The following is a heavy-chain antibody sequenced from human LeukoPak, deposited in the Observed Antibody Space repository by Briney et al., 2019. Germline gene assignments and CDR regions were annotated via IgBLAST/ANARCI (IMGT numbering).Heavy chain of an antibody. V-gene: IGHV4-59*08. CDR1: GGSISDYY. J-gene: IGHJ5*02. D-gene: IGHD4-17*01. CDR2: ISDSGSGSA. Sequence: SETLSLTCTVSGGSISDYYWSWIRQPPGKGLEWIAYISDSGSGSAKYNPSLKSRVTISMDTSKNHVSLLLNSVTAADTAVYYCARSSSAYGDYVRFDPWGQGTLVTVSS. CDR3: ARSSSAYGDYVRFDP.